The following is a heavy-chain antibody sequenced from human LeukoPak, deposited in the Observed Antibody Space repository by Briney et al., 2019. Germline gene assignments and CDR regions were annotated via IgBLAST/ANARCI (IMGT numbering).Heavy chain of an antibody. V-gene: IGHV3-33*07. CDR2: IWYDGSNK. Sequence: GAPRPSCSASGFTFNRHCMDRGRQAPGKGLEGGAVIWYDGSNKYYADSVKGRFTISRDNSKNTLDLQMNSLRAEDTAVYYCARAVGYYGLYGMDVWGQGTTVTVSS. CDR3: ARAVGYYGLYGMDV. CDR1: GFTFNRHC. D-gene: IGHD3-10*01. J-gene: IGHJ6*02.